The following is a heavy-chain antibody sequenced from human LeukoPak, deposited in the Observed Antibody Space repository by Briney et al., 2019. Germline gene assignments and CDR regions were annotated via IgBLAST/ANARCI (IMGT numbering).Heavy chain of an antibody. J-gene: IGHJ2*01. D-gene: IGHD7-27*01. CDR3: ARGVLGPYYFDL. Sequence: SETLSLTCAVYGGTFRGYYWSWIRQPPGKGLEWIGEIHYTGATNYKPSLKSRVTISGDPSKNQVSLRVSSVSAADTAVYYCARGVLGPYYFDLWGRGTLVTVSS. V-gene: IGHV4-34*01. CDR1: GGTFRGYY. CDR2: IHYTGAT.